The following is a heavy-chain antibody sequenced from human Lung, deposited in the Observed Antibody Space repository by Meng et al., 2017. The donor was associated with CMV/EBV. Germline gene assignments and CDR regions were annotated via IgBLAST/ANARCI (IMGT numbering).Heavy chain of an antibody. Sequence: GESLKISCTASGFTFDNYAMSRVRQAPGKGLEWVSVISGIGGNSYYAESVKGRFTVSRDNSKNTLYLHMNGLRADDTAVYYCAKAVVPVYYYYGMDVWGRGTTVTVSS. CDR3: AKAVVPVYYYYGMDV. V-gene: IGHV3-23*01. CDR2: ISGIGGNS. J-gene: IGHJ6*02. D-gene: IGHD2-15*01. CDR1: GFTFDNYA.